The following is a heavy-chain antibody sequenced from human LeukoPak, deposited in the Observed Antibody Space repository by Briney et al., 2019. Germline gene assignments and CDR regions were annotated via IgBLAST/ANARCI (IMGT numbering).Heavy chain of an antibody. CDR2: IYYSGST. V-gene: IGHV4-30-2*03. CDR3: ARLGYYDSSGYPDY. Sequence: SQTLSLTCTVSGGSISSGSYYWSWIRQPAGKGLEWIGSIYYSGSTYYNPSLKSRVTISVDTSKNQFSLKLSSVTAADTAVYYCARLGYYDSSGYPDYWGQGTLVTVSS. J-gene: IGHJ4*02. D-gene: IGHD3-22*01. CDR1: GGSISSGSYY.